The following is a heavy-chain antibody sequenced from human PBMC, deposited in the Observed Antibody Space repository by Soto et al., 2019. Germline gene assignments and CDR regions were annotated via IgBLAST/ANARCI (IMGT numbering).Heavy chain of an antibody. CDR2: ISYDGSNK. J-gene: IGHJ6*02. CDR1: GFTFSSYA. CDR3: AKDGTYCTNGVCYDYYYYGMDV. V-gene: IGHV3-30*04. Sequence: GGSLRLSCAASGFTFSSYAMHWVRQAPGKGLEWVAVISYDGSNKYYADSVKGRFTISRDNSKNTLYLQMNSLRAEDTAVYYCAKDGTYCTNGVCYDYYYYGMDVWGQGTTVTVSS. D-gene: IGHD2-8*01.